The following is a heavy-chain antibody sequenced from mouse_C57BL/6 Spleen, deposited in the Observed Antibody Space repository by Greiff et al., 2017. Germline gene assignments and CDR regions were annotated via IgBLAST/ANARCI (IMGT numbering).Heavy chain of an antibody. V-gene: IGHV1-64*01. D-gene: IGHD2-10*02. CDR3: ARVRYGNGDDFDY. J-gene: IGHJ2*01. Sequence: LQLQQPGAELVKPGASVKLSCKASGYTFTSYWMHWVKQRPGQGLEWIGMIHPNSGSTNYNEKFKLKATLTVDKSSSTAYMQLSRLTSEDSAVYYCARVRYGNGDDFDYWGQGTTLTVAS. CDR1: GYTFTSYW. CDR2: IHPNSGST.